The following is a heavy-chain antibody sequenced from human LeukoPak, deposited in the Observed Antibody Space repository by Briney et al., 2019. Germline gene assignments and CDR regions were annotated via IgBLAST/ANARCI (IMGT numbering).Heavy chain of an antibody. CDR1: GFTFSTYA. Sequence: GGSLRLSCAASGFTFSTYAMSWVRQAPGKGLEWVSGISGSGGSTDYADSVKGRFTISRDNSKNTLYLQMNSLRAEDTAVYYCAKGNTDGMVATIQYFDYWGQGTLVTVSS. V-gene: IGHV3-23*01. D-gene: IGHD5-12*01. J-gene: IGHJ4*02. CDR3: AKGNTDGMVATIQYFDY. CDR2: ISGSGGST.